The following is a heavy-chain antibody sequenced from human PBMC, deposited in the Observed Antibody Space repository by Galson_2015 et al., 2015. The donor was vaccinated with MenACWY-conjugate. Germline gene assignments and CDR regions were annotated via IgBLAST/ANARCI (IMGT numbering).Heavy chain of an antibody. J-gene: IGHJ6*02. V-gene: IGHV4-34*01. CDR3: ARVIRRRGMDD. CDR1: GGSFSGYC. Sequence: SETLSLTCAVYGGSFSGYCWSWIRQPPGKGLEWIGEINHSGSTNYNPSLKSRVTISVDTSKNQFSLKLSSVTAADTAVYYCARVIRRRGMDDWGQGTTVTVSS. D-gene: IGHD3-3*02. CDR2: INHSGST.